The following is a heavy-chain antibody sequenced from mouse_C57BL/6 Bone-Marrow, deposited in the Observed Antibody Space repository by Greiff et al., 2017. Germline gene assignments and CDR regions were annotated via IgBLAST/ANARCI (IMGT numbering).Heavy chain of an antibody. J-gene: IGHJ2*01. Sequence: EVKLVESEGGLVQPGSSMKLSCTASGFTFSDYYMAWVRQVPEKGLEWVANFNYDGSSTYYLDSLKSRFIISRDNAKNILYLQMSSLKSEDTATYYCARFSSGYVVLDYWGQGTTLTVSS. V-gene: IGHV5-16*01. D-gene: IGHD3-2*02. CDR1: GFTFSDYY. CDR3: ARFSSGYVVLDY. CDR2: FNYDGSST.